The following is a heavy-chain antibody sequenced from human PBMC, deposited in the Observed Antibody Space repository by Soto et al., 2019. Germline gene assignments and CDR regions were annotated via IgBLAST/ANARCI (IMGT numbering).Heavy chain of an antibody. Sequence: PGGSLRLSCAASGFSFSDYALHWVRQAPGKGLEWVSVIAHDGTDKYYADSVKGRFTISRDNSKNMFYVQMNSLRTEDSAVYYCARGDFYGTNGYQYAGIDYWGQGTPVTVSS. CDR2: IAHDGTDK. J-gene: IGHJ4*02. D-gene: IGHD2-8*01. CDR1: GFSFSDYA. V-gene: IGHV3-30-3*01. CDR3: ARGDFYGTNGYQYAGIDY.